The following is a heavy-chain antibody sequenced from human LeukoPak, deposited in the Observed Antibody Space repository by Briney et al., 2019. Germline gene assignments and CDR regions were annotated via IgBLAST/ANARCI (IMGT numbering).Heavy chain of an antibody. V-gene: IGHV4-39*01. J-gene: IGHJ4*02. CDR2: IYYSWST. CDR3: GRAPIDCSGGSCLAYYFDY. Sequence: SETLSVTCAVSGCSISSSSYYWGWIRQPPGKGLEWIGSIYYSWSTYYNPSLKSRVTISVDTSKNQFSLKLSSVTAADTAVYYCGRAPIDCSGGSCLAYYFDYWGQGTLVTVSS. D-gene: IGHD2-15*01. CDR1: GCSISSSSYY.